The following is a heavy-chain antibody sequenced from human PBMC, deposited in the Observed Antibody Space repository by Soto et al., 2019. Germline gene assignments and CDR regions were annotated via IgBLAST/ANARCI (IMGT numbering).Heavy chain of an antibody. CDR2: INPNSGGT. V-gene: IGHV1-2*04. J-gene: IGHJ4*02. CDR3: VSGGPSGSYYKSPYYFDY. Sequence: QVQLVQSGAEVKKPGASVKVSCKASGYTFTGYYMHWVRQAPGQGLEWMGWINPNSGGTNYAQKFQGWVTMTRDTSISTAYMELSRLRSDDTAAYYCVSGGPSGSYYKSPYYFDYWGQGTLVTVSS. D-gene: IGHD3-10*01. CDR1: GYTFTGYY.